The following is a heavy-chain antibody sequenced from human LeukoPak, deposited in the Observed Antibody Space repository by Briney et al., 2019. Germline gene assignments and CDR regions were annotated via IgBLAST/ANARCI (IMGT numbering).Heavy chain of an antibody. V-gene: IGHV3-48*03. J-gene: IGHJ4*02. CDR2: ISSSGSTI. CDR3: ARDYYGSLDY. CDR1: GFTFSSYE. Sequence: GGSLRLSCAASGFTFSSYEMNWVRQAPGKGLEWVSYISSSGSTIYSADSVKGRFSISRDNAKNSLYLQMNSLRAEDTAVYYCARDYYGSLDYWGQGTLVTVSS. D-gene: IGHD3-10*01.